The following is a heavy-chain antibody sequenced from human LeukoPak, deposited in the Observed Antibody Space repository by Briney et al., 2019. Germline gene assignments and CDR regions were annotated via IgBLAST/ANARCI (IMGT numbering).Heavy chain of an antibody. Sequence: GGSLRLSCAASGFTFSSYSMNWVRQAPGKGLEWVSYISSSSSTIYYADSVKGRFTISIDNAKNSLYLQMNSLRAEDTAVYYCAIIYLIVGATTFDYWGQGTLVTVSS. V-gene: IGHV3-48*01. CDR3: AIIYLIVGATTFDY. CDR2: ISSSSSTI. CDR1: GFTFSSYS. D-gene: IGHD1-26*01. J-gene: IGHJ4*02.